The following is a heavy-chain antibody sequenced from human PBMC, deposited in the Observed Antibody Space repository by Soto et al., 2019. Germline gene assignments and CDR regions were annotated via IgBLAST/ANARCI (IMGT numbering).Heavy chain of an antibody. J-gene: IGHJ6*03. Sequence: SETLSLTCTVSGGSISSSSYYWGWIRQPPGKGLEWIGSIYYSGSTYYNPSLKSRVTISVDTSKNQFSLKLSSVTAADTAVYYCARRVGGLCYYYYRDGWGKGTTITVSS. V-gene: IGHV4-39*01. CDR3: ARRVGGLCYYYYRDG. CDR1: GGSISSSSYY. CDR2: IYYSGST.